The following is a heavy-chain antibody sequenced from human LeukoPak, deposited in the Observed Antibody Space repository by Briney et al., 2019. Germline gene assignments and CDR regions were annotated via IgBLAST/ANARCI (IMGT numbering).Heavy chain of an antibody. J-gene: IGHJ5*02. Sequence: GGSLRLSCAASGFTFSSYELNWVRQAPGKGLEWVSYISNSGSTIYYADSVKGRFTISRDNAKNSLYLQMNSLRAEDTAVYYCARNGYCSGISCYASNWFDPWGQGTLVTVSS. CDR2: ISNSGSTI. CDR3: ARNGYCSGISCYASNWFDP. D-gene: IGHD2-2*03. V-gene: IGHV3-48*03. CDR1: GFTFSSYE.